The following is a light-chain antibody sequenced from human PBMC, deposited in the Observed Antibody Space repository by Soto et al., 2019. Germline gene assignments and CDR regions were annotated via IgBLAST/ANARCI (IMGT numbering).Light chain of an antibody. CDR2: EGN. CDR1: SSDIGSYNL. V-gene: IGLV2-23*01. CDR3: CSYAGSSSVV. Sequence: QSALTQPAPVSGSPGQSITISCTGTSSDIGSYNLVSWYQQHPGKAPKLMIYEGNKRPSGVSNRFSGSKSGNTASLTISGLQAEDEADYYCCSYAGSSSVVFGGGTKLTVL. J-gene: IGLJ2*01.